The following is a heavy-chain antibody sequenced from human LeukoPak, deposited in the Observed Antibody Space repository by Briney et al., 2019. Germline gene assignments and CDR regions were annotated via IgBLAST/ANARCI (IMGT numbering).Heavy chain of an antibody. CDR1: GGFTSSYY. Sequence: PSETLSLTCTVSGGFTSSYYWSWIRQPPGKGLEWIGYIYYSGSTNYNPSLKSRVTISVDTSKNQFSLKLSSVTAADTAVYYCARGFRTGQENYDYWGQGTLVTVSS. CDR3: ARGFRTGQENYDY. CDR2: IYYSGST. D-gene: IGHD2/OR15-2a*01. J-gene: IGHJ4*02. V-gene: IGHV4-59*01.